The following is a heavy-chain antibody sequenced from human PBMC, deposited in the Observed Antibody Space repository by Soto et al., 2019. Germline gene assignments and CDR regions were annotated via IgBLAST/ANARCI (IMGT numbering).Heavy chain of an antibody. CDR1: GFTFSSYA. CDR3: AKALYYYYDSSGSPPDAFDI. V-gene: IGHV3-23*01. CDR2: ISGSGGST. J-gene: IGHJ3*02. D-gene: IGHD3-22*01. Sequence: PGGSLRLSCAASGFTFSSYAMSWVRQAPGKGVEGVSAISGSGGSTYYADSVKGRFTISRDNSKNTLYLQMNSLRAEDTAVYYCAKALYYYYDSSGSPPDAFDIWSQGTMVTVSS.